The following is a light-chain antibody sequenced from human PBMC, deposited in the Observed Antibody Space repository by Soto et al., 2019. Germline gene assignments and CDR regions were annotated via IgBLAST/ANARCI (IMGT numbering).Light chain of an antibody. CDR2: AAS. V-gene: IGKV1-39*01. Sequence: DIQMTQSPSSLSASVGDRVTISCRASQSISTYLNWYQQKPGKAPKLLIYAASSLQSGVPSRFSGSGSGTDFALTISSLQPEDVATYYCQQSYGTPQITFGPGTKVDVK. CDR3: QQSYGTPQIT. J-gene: IGKJ3*01. CDR1: QSISTY.